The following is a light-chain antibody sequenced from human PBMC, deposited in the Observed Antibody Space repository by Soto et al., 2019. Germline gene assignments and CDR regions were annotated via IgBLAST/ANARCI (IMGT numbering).Light chain of an antibody. Sequence: EIVLTQSPATLSLSPGERATLSCRASQSVSSYLAWYQQKPGQAPRLLIYDASNRATGIPARFSGSGSGTDFTLPISRLEPEDFAVYYCKQRSNWPRTFGQGTKLEIK. CDR1: QSVSSY. V-gene: IGKV3-11*01. CDR2: DAS. J-gene: IGKJ2*01. CDR3: KQRSNWPRT.